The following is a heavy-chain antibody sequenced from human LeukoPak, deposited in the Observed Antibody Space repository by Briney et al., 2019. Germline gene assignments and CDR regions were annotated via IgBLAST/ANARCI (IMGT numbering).Heavy chain of an antibody. J-gene: IGHJ4*02. Sequence: SVKVSCKVSGHPLSELTMHWVRQAPGKGLEWIGGFDPENDERLNARKFRGRVTMTEDTSTDTAYMELSSLRSEDTAVYFCATEMTSVVPDFWGQGTLVTVSS. D-gene: IGHD4-11*01. CDR2: FDPENDER. V-gene: IGHV1-24*01. CDR3: ATEMTSVVPDF. CDR1: GHPLSELT.